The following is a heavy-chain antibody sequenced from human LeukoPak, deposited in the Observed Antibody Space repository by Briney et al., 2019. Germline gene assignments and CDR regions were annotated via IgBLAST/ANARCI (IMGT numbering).Heavy chain of an antibody. CDR2: IIPIFGTA. D-gene: IGHD2-2*02. Sequence: ASVKVSCKASGGTFSSYAISWVRQAPEQGLEWMGGIIPIFGTANYAQKFQGRVTITADESTSTAYMELSSLRSEDTAVYYCARDPCCSSTSCYTLFDPWGQGTLVTVSS. CDR1: GGTFSSYA. CDR3: ARDPCCSSTSCYTLFDP. V-gene: IGHV1-69*13. J-gene: IGHJ5*02.